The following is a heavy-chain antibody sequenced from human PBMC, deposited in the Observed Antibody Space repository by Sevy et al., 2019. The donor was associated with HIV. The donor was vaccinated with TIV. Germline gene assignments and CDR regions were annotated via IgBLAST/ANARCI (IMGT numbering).Heavy chain of an antibody. J-gene: IGHJ6*02. CDR3: ARGPTYYDILTGHDFYGMDV. V-gene: IGHV4-61*01. CDR2: IYYSGST. D-gene: IGHD3-9*01. CDR1: GGSVSSGSYY. Sequence: SETLSLTCTVSGGSVSSGSYYWSWIRQPPGKGLEWIGYIYYSGSTNYNPSLKSRDTISVDTSKNQFSLKLSSVTAADTAVYYCARGPTYYDILTGHDFYGMDVWGQGTTVTVSS.